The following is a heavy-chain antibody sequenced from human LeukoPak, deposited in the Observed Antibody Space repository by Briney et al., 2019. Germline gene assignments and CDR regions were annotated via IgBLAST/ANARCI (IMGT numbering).Heavy chain of an antibody. CDR1: GYTFADYY. D-gene: IGHD2-2*01. CDR3: AKDPFDQMLPENWFDP. Sequence: GASVKVSCKASGYTFADYYIHWVRQAPGQGLEWVGWMNPNSGDTNYARSFQGRVTMTRDTSISTAYMELSRLRFDDTAVYYCAKDPFDQMLPENWFDPGGQGTLVTVSS. CDR2: MNPNSGDT. V-gene: IGHV1-2*02. J-gene: IGHJ5*02.